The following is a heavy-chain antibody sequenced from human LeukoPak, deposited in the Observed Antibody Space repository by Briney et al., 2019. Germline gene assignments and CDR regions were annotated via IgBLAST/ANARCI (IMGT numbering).Heavy chain of an antibody. CDR1: GDSISDFY. CDR3: ALAPNSNWFDF. Sequence: SETLSLTCSVSGDSISDFYWNWIRQPPGKRLEWIGNIHYSGNSNYNPSLQSRVTISIDTSRKQLFLKLTSVTAADTAVYYCALAPNSNWFDFWGQGTLVTVSS. V-gene: IGHV4-59*08. J-gene: IGHJ5*01. D-gene: IGHD2-8*01. CDR2: IHYSGNS.